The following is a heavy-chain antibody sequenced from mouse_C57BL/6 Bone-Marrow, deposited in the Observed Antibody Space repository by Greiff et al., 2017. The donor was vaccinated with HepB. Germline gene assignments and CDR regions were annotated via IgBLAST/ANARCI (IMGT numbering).Heavy chain of an antibody. CDR3: ARGMITRKVWFAY. D-gene: IGHD2-4*01. Sequence: QVQLQQSGAELARPGASVKLSCKASGYTFTSYGISWVKQRTGQGLEWIGEIYPRSGNTYYNEKFKGKATLTADKSSSTAYMEIRSLTSEDSAVYFCARGMITRKVWFAYWGQGALVTVTA. CDR1: GYTFTSYG. J-gene: IGHJ3*01. V-gene: IGHV1-81*01. CDR2: IYPRSGNT.